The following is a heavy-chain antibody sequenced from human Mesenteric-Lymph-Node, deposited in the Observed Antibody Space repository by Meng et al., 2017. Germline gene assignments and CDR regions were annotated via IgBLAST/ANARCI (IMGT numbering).Heavy chain of an antibody. D-gene: IGHD2-15*01. CDR3: ARTKGWYPSEH. J-gene: IGHJ1*01. CDR1: GFTFSTSA. Sequence: GESLKISCAASGFTFSTSAMHWVRQAPGKGLEWVAVISFDGSNKYYADSVKGRFTISRDNAKNSLYLQMNSLRAEDTAVYYCARTKGWYPSEHWGQGTLVTVSS. V-gene: IGHV3-30*04. CDR2: ISFDGSNK.